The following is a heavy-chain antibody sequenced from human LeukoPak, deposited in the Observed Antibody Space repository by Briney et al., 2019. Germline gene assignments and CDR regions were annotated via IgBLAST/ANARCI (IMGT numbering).Heavy chain of an antibody. CDR2: ISYDGSNK. J-gene: IGHJ4*02. CDR1: GFTFSSYG. V-gene: IGHV3-30*18. Sequence: GGSLRLSCAASGFTFSSYGMHWVRQAPGKGLEWVAVISYDGSNKYYADSVKGRFTISRDNSKNTLYLQMNSLRAEDTAVYYCAKSPYSGCDFFDYWGQGTLVTVSS. CDR3: AKSPYSGCDFFDY. D-gene: IGHD5-12*01.